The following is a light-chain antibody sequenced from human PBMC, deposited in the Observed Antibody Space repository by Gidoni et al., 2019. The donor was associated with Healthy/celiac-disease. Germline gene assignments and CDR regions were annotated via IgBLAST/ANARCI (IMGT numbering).Light chain of an antibody. J-gene: IGLJ1*01. V-gene: IGLV1-40*01. CDR2: GNS. CDR1: SSNIGAGYD. Sequence: TISCTGSSSNIGAGYDVHWYQQLPGTAPKLLIYGNSNRPSGVPDRFSGSKSGTSASLAITGLQAEDEADYYCQSYDSSLSGYVFGTGTKVTVL. CDR3: QSYDSSLSGYV.